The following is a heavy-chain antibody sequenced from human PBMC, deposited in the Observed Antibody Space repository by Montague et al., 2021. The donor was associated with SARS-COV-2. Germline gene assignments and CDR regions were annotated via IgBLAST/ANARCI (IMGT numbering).Heavy chain of an antibody. CDR1: GGSFLSYY. CDR3: SRTYRGTFDF. V-gene: IGHV4-34*01. CDR2: INHSGTT. J-gene: IGHJ4*02. D-gene: IGHD1-7*01. Sequence: SETLSLTCAVYGGSFLSYYCSWIRQPPGRGVSLIGEINHSGTTNYKSTLESRLSMSVDTSKNQFSLNLSSVTAADTAVYFCSRTYRGTFDFWGQGILVTVSS.